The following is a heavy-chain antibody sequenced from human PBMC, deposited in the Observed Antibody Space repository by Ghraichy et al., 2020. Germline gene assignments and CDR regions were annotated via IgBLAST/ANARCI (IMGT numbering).Heavy chain of an antibody. V-gene: IGHV3-43*01. D-gene: IGHD6-6*01. CDR3: AKDRFEYSSSWGWFDP. CDR1: GFTFDDYT. Sequence: ESLNISCAASGFTFDDYTMHWVRQAPGKGLEWVSLISWDGGSTYYADSVKGRFTISRDNSKNSLYLQMNSLRTEDTALYYCAKDRFEYSSSWGWFDPWGQGTLVTVSS. CDR2: ISWDGGST. J-gene: IGHJ5*02.